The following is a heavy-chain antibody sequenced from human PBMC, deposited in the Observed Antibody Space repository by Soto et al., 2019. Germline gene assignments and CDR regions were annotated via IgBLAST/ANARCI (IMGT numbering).Heavy chain of an antibody. Sequence: GXSLILSCAASGFTFSSYSMSCVRQAPLKGLEWVSSISSSSSYIYYADSVKGRFTISRDNAKNSLYLQMNSLRAEDTAVYYCARDLYSSSARYFDYWGQGTLVTVSS. CDR1: GFTFSSYS. J-gene: IGHJ4*02. CDR2: ISSSSSYI. V-gene: IGHV3-21*01. CDR3: ARDLYSSSARYFDY. D-gene: IGHD6-6*01.